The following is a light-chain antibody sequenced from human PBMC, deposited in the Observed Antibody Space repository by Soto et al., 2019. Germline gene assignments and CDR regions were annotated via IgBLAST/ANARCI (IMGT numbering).Light chain of an antibody. V-gene: IGKV3-15*01. CDR2: GAS. CDR1: QSINTN. CDR3: QQYHHWPPKVT. Sequence: DIVMTQSPATLSVSPGERATHSCRASQSINTNLAWYQQRPGQAPRLLIYGASTRATVIPARFSGSGSGTEFTLTISGLQADDFAVYYCQQYHHWPPKVTFGPGTKVYIK. J-gene: IGKJ3*01.